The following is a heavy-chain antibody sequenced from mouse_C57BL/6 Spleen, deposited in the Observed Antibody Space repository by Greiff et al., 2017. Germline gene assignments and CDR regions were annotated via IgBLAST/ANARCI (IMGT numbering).Heavy chain of an antibody. CDR3: SGSVLHDYLYYAVDC. CDR2: IFPGSGST. D-gene: IGHD2-4*01. CDR1: GYTFTDYY. Sequence: VQLQQSGPELVKPGASVKISCKASGYTFTDYYINWVKQRPGQGLEWIGWIFPGSGSTYYNEKFKGKATLTVDKSSSTAYMLLSSLTSEDTAVYVCSGSVLHDYLYYAVDCWGQGTSVTVSS. J-gene: IGHJ4*01. V-gene: IGHV1-75*01.